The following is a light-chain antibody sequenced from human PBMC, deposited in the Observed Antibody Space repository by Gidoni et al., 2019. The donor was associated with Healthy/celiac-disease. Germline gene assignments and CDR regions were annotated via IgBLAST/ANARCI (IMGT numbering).Light chain of an antibody. V-gene: IGKV1-39*01. CDR1: QSISSY. CDR3: QQSYSTPEYT. Sequence: DIQMTQSPSSLSASVGDRVTITCRASQSISSYLNWYQQKPGKAPKLLIYAASSLQSGIPSRFSGSGSGTDFTLTISSLQPEDFATCYCQQSYSTPEYTFGQGTKLEIK. CDR2: AAS. J-gene: IGKJ2*01.